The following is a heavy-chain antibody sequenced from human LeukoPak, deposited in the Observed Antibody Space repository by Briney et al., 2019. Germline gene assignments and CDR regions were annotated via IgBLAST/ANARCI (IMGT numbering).Heavy chain of an antibody. D-gene: IGHD3-10*01. V-gene: IGHV5-51*01. CDR2: IYPGDSDT. Sequence: GESLKISCKGSGYSCTSYWIGCVRQMRGKGLEWMGIIYPGDSDTRYGPSFQGQVTISADKSISTAYLQWSSLKASDTAMYYCAYYYGSGSYGYFQHWGQGTLVTVSS. CDR1: GYSCTSYW. J-gene: IGHJ1*01. CDR3: AYYYGSGSYGYFQH.